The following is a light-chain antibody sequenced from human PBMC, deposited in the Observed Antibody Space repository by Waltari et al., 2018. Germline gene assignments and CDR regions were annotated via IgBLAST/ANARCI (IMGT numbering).Light chain of an antibody. V-gene: IGKV3-11*01. J-gene: IGKJ1*01. CDR3: QQRSNGPPT. CDR2: DAS. Sequence: EIVLTQSPATLSLSPGERATLSCRASQLVDNYLTWYQQKPGQAPRPLFLDASKRATGIPGRFIAGASGADFTLTISSLEPEDFAIYYCQQRSNGPPTFGQGTKVEIK. CDR1: QLVDNY.